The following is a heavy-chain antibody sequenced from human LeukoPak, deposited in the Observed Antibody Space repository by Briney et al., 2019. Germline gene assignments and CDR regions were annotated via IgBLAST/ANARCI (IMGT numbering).Heavy chain of an antibody. CDR2: INSDGSST. J-gene: IGHJ4*02. Sequence: PGGSLRLSCAASGFTFSSYWMHWVRQAPGKGLVWVSRINSDGSSTSYADSVKGRFTISRDNAKNTLCLQMNSLRAEDTAVYYCASLDSSGYYYFDYWGQGTLVTVSS. CDR3: ASLDSSGYYYFDY. V-gene: IGHV3-74*01. CDR1: GFTFSSYW. D-gene: IGHD3-22*01.